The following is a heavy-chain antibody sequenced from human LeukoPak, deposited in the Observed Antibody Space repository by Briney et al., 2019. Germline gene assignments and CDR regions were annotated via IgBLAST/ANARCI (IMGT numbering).Heavy chain of an antibody. Sequence: GGSLRLSCAASGFTFSDYYMSWIRQAPGKGLESLSYISGRGSTLYYADSLKGRFTISRDNSKNSLYLQLNSLTGDDTAIYYCARGTMTSVTPGYFDLWGRGTPVTVSS. J-gene: IGHJ2*01. CDR1: GFTFSDYY. CDR2: ISGRGSTL. CDR3: ARGTMTSVTPGYFDL. D-gene: IGHD4-17*01. V-gene: IGHV3-11*01.